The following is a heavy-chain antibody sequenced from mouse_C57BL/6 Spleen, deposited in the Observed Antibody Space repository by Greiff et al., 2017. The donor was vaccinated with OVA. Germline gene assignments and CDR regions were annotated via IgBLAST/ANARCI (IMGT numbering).Heavy chain of an antibody. CDR2: IHPNSGST. J-gene: IGHJ1*03. V-gene: IGHV1-64*01. Sequence: VQLQQPGAELVKPGASVKLSCKASGYTFTSYWMHWVKQRPGQGLEWIGMIHPNSGSTNYNEKFKSKATLTVDKSSSTAYMQLSSLTSEDSAVYYCARHLDYYGSSYKEDFDVWGTGTTVTVSS. CDR3: ARHLDYYGSSYKEDFDV. D-gene: IGHD1-1*01. CDR1: GYTFTSYW.